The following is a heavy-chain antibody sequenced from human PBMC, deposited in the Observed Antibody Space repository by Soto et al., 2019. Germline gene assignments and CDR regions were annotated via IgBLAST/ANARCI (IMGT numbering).Heavy chain of an antibody. D-gene: IGHD6-19*01. Sequence: PSETLSLTCTVSGGSISSSSYYWGWIRQPPGKGLEWIGSIYYSGSTYYNPSLKSRITMSVDKSKNQFSLKMTSVTAADTAVYYCAASGWNEDFYYYYGMDVWGQGTTVTVSS. CDR1: GGSISSSSYY. J-gene: IGHJ6*02. CDR3: AASGWNEDFYYYYGMDV. V-gene: IGHV4-39*07. CDR2: IYYSGST.